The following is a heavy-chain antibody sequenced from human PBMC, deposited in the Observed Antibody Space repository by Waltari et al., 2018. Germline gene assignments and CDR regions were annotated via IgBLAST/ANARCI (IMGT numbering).Heavy chain of an antibody. Sequence: EVQLLESGGGLVQPGGSLRLSCAASGFTFSSYAMSWVRQAPGKGLEWVSAISGSGGSTYYADSVKGRFTISRDNSKNTLYLQMNSLRAEDTAVYYCAKARYGGIAAAGTFDIWGQGTMVTVSS. V-gene: IGHV3-23*01. CDR3: AKARYGGIAAAGTFDI. J-gene: IGHJ3*02. D-gene: IGHD6-13*01. CDR1: GFTFSSYA. CDR2: ISGSGGST.